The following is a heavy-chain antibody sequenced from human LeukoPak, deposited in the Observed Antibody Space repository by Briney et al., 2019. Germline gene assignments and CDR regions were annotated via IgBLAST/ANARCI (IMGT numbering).Heavy chain of an antibody. CDR3: ARVRVVVPAAIAWFDP. J-gene: IGHJ5*02. Sequence: SETLSLTCTVSGGSISSYYWSWIRQPPGKGLEWIGYIYTSGSTNYNPSLKSRVTISVDTSKNQFSLKLSSATAADTAVYYCARVRVVVPAAIAWFDPWGQGTLVTVSS. D-gene: IGHD2-2*02. CDR2: IYTSGST. V-gene: IGHV4-4*09. CDR1: GGSISSYY.